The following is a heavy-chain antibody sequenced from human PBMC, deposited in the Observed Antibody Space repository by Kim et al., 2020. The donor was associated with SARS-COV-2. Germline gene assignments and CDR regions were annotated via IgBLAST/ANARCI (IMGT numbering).Heavy chain of an antibody. J-gene: IGHJ4*02. V-gene: IGHV4-39*01. Sequence: SETLSLTCTVSGGSISSSSYYWGWIRQPPGKGLEWIGSIYYSGSTYYNPSLKSRVTISVDTSKNQFSLKLSSVTAADTAVYYCARRGSSGYSVYFDYWGQGTLVTVSS. D-gene: IGHD3-22*01. CDR3: ARRGSSGYSVYFDY. CDR1: GGSISSSSYY. CDR2: IYYSGST.